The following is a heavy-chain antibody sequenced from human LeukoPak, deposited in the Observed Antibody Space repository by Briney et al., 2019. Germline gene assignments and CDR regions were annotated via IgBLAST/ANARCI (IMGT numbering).Heavy chain of an antibody. V-gene: IGHV1-69*05. J-gene: IGHJ4*02. CDR1: GGTFSSYA. CDR2: IIPIFGTA. CDR3: ARDRVAYGFLY. D-gene: IGHD3-10*01. Sequence: GASVKVSCKASGGTFSSYAISWVRQAPGQGLEWMGGIIPIFGTANYEQKFQGRVTITTDESTSTTYMELSSLRSEDTAVYYCARDRVAYGFLYWGQGTLVTVSS.